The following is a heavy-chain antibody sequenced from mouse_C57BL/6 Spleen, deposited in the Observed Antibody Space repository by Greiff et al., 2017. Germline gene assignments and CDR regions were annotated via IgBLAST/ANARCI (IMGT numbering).Heavy chain of an antibody. CDR2: IDPETGGT. D-gene: IGHD2-3*01. CDR1: GYTFTDYE. J-gene: IGHJ2*01. CDR3: TRSPPYDYFDY. Sequence: QVHVKQSGAELVRPGASVTLSCKASGYTFTDYEMHWVKQTPVHGLEWIGAIDPETGGTAYNQKFKGKAILTADKSSSTAYMELRSLTSEDSAVYYCTRSPPYDYFDYWGQGTTLTVSS. V-gene: IGHV1-15*01.